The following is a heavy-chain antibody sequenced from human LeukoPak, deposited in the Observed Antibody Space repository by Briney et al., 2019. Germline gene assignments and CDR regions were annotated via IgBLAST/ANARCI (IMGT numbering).Heavy chain of an antibody. V-gene: IGHV1-69*05. D-gene: IGHD6-6*01. CDR1: GGTFSSYA. J-gene: IGHJ4*02. CDR3: ARLYSSSSKSFDY. Sequence: SVKVSCKASGGTFSSYAISWVRQAPGQGLEWMGGIIPIFGTANYAQKFQGRVTITTDESTSTAYMELSSLRSEDTAVYYCARLYSSSSKSFDYWGQGTPVTVSS. CDR2: IIPIFGTA.